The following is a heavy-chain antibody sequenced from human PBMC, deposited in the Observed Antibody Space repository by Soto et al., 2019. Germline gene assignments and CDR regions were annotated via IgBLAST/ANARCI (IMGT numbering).Heavy chain of an antibody. D-gene: IGHD1-1*01. V-gene: IGHV1-8*01. CDR3: ARVGGNWNDDYFDY. J-gene: IGHJ4*02. CDR2: MNPNSGDT. CDR1: GYTFTNHD. Sequence: QVQLVQSGAEVKKPGASVKVACKASGYTFTNHDINWVRQATGQGPEWMGWMNPNSGDTGYAQNFQDRATMTRDTSTRTAYMVLSSLRSEVTAVYYCARVGGNWNDDYFDYWGQGTLVTVSS.